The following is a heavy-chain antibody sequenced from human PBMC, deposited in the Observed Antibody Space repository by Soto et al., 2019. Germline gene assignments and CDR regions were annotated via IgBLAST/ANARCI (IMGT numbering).Heavy chain of an antibody. J-gene: IGHJ4*02. CDR1: GFTFSSYW. V-gene: IGHV3-7*01. Sequence: GGSLRLSCAASGFTFSSYWMSWVRQAPGKGLEWVANIKQDGSEKYYVDSVKGRFTISRDNAKNSLYLQMNSLRAEDTAVYYCARGAHGGYFDWLFSWDYWGQGTLVTVSS. D-gene: IGHD3-9*01. CDR3: ARGAHGGYFDWLFSWDY. CDR2: IKQDGSEK.